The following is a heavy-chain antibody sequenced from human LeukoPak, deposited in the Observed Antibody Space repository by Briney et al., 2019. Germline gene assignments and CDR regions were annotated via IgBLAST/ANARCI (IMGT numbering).Heavy chain of an antibody. V-gene: IGHV3-30*02. J-gene: IGHJ3*02. CDR1: GFTFNNYA. CDR3: AKLLFWSGDNDAFDI. D-gene: IGHD3-3*01. CDR2: IRYDGNIK. Sequence: GGSLRLSCAASGFTFNNYAINWVRQAPGKGLEWVAFIRYDGNIKYYADSVKGRFTVSRDNSKSTLYLQMNSLRTEDTAVYFCAKLLFWSGDNDAFDIWGQGTMVTVSS.